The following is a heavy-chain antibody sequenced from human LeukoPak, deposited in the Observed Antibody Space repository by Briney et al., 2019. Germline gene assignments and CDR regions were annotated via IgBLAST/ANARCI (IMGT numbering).Heavy chain of an antibody. CDR1: GYTSSSYG. CDR2: LSAYDGNT. Sequence: ASVKVSCKASGYTSSSYGISWVRQAPGQGPEWMGWLSAYDGNTNYAQNVQGRVTLTTDTSTSTAYMELRSLRSDDTAFYYCARDSKVAAGSGFDYWGQGTLVTVSS. D-gene: IGHD6-13*01. J-gene: IGHJ4*02. CDR3: ARDSKVAAGSGFDY. V-gene: IGHV1-18*01.